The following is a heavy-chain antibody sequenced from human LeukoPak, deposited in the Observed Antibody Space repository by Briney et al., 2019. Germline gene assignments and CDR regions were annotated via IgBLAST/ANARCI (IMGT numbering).Heavy chain of an antibody. CDR2: INPNSGGT. CDR1: GYTFTGYY. J-gene: IGHJ4*02. V-gene: IGHV1-2*02. CDR3: ATGLNSSSWGYDY. D-gene: IGHD6-13*01. Sequence: ASVKVSCKASGYTFTGYYMHWVRQAPGQGLEWMGWINPNSGGTNYAQKFQGRVTMTIDTSISTAYMDLSRLRSDDTAVYFCATGLNSSSWGYDYWGQGTLVTVSS.